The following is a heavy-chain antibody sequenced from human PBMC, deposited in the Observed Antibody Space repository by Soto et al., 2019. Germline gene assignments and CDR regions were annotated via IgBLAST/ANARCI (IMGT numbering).Heavy chain of an antibody. V-gene: IGHV1-8*01. CDR1: GYTFTIFD. J-gene: IGHJ6*03. Sequence: ALVKVSCKASGYTFTIFDINWVRQATGQRLEWMGWMNPNSGNTGYAQKFQGRVTMTRNTSISTAYMELSSLRSEDTAVYYCARGTDYDFWSGYYPLDYYYYYMDVWGKGTTVTSP. CDR3: ARGTDYDFWSGYYPLDYYYYYMDV. D-gene: IGHD3-3*01. CDR2: MNPNSGNT.